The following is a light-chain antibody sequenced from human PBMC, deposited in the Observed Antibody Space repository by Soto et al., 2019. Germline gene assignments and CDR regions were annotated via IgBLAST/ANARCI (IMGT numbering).Light chain of an antibody. Sequence: QSVLTQPASVSGSPGQSITISCTGTSSDVGAYNYVSWYQHHPGKAPKLMIYDVTNRPSGVSDRFSGSKSGNTASLTISGLQAEDEADYHCASHPSSNTHVVFGGGTKLTVL. J-gene: IGLJ2*01. CDR1: SSDVGAYNY. CDR3: ASHPSSNTHVV. CDR2: DVT. V-gene: IGLV2-14*03.